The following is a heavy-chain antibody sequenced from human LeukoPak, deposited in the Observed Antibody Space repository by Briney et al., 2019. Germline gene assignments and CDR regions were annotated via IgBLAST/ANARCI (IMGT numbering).Heavy chain of an antibody. J-gene: IGHJ4*02. CDR1: GFTFSTYW. V-gene: IGHV3-7*03. Sequence: GGSLRLSCSASGFTFSTYWMSWVRQAPGKGLKWVANIKQDGSVKYYVDSVKGRFTISRDNAENSLYLQMNSLRVEDTAVYYCATSTEAAGSDWGQGTLVTVSS. D-gene: IGHD6-13*01. CDR2: IKQDGSVK. CDR3: ATSTEAAGSD.